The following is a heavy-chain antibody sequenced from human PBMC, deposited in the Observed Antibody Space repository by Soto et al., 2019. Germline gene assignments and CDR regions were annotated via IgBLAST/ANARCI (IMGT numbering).Heavy chain of an antibody. Sequence: GXSLRLSCAAAGFTVDSYTMSWFRQAPGKGLEWVSGITGSGGSTFYADAVKGRFTISRDNSKNTLSLQMNSLRAGDTAVYYCAKGLMDYWGQGSLVTVSS. CDR1: GFTVDSYT. CDR2: ITGSGGST. CDR3: AKGLMDY. J-gene: IGHJ4*02. V-gene: IGHV3-23*01.